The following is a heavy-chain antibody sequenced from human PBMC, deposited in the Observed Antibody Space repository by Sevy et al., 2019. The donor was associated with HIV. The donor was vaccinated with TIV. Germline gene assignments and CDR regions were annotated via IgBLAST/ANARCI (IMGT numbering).Heavy chain of an antibody. Sequence: GGSLRLSCAASGFTFSTYGMHWVRQAPGKGLEWVALIWFDGSNTYYADSVKGRFTISRDNSKNTLYLQMNSLRAEDTAVYYCAKDSSALAVAGSYFDYWGQGTLVTVSS. CDR2: IWFDGSNT. V-gene: IGHV3-33*06. CDR1: GFTFSTYG. D-gene: IGHD6-19*01. J-gene: IGHJ4*02. CDR3: AKDSSALAVAGSYFDY.